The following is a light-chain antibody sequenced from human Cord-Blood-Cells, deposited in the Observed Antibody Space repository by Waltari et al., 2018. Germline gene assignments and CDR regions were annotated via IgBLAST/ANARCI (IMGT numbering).Light chain of an antibody. Sequence: QSALTQPPSASGSPGQSLTISCTVTRTDAGGINYLPWYQQQPGKAPKLMIYEVSKRPSGVPDRFSGSKSGNTASLTVSGLQAEDEADYYCSSYAGSNNYVFGTGTKVTVL. CDR1: RTDAGGINY. CDR3: SSYAGSNNYV. CDR2: EVS. J-gene: IGLJ1*01. V-gene: IGLV2-8*01.